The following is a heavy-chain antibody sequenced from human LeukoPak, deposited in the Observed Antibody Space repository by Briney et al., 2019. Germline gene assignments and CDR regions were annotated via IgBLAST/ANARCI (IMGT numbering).Heavy chain of an antibody. Sequence: SETLSLTCTASGGSISSHYWSWIRQPPGKGLEWIGYIYYSGSTNYNPSLKSRVTISVDTSKNQFSLKLSSVTAADTAVYYCARVRCSSSKVRPYYYYMDVWGKGTTVTVSS. J-gene: IGHJ6*03. V-gene: IGHV4-59*11. CDR1: GGSISSHY. CDR3: ARVRCSSSKVRPYYYYMDV. CDR2: IYYSGST. D-gene: IGHD6-13*01.